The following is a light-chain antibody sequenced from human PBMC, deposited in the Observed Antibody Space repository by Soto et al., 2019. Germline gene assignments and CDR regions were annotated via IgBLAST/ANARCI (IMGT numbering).Light chain of an antibody. CDR1: SADIGGYDY. J-gene: IGLJ2*01. CDR3: SSYTSSRTHLV. CDR2: DVS. Sequence: QSVLTQPASVSGSPGQSITISCTGTSADIGGYDYVSWYEHHPGKAPKLMIYDVSNRPSGVSNRFSGSKSGNTASLTISGLQAEDEADYYRSSYTSSRTHLVFGGGTKLTVL. V-gene: IGLV2-14*03.